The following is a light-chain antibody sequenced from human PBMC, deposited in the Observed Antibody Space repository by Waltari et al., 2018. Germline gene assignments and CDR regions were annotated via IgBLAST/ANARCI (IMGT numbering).Light chain of an antibody. CDR1: SGHTSNI. CDR3: QTGGHGTWV. J-gene: IGLJ3*02. V-gene: IGLV4-69*01. CDR2: VNSDGSH. Sequence: QLVLTQSPSASASLGASVRLTCTLASGHTSNIIAWHQQQPEKGPRYLMKVNSDGSHSKGDGIPDRFSGSGSGAERYLTISNVQSEDEADYYCQTGGHGTWVFGGGTKLTVL.